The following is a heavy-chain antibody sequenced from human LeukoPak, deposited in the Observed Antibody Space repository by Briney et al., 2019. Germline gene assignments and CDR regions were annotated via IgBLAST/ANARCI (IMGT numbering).Heavy chain of an antibody. Sequence: GGSLRLSSAASGFTFSSYAMSWVRPPPGKGLEWVPGISGSGGSTYYADSVKGLFTISRDNSKNTLYLQMNSLRAEDTAVFYRAKQTGYSGYDYGDYWAQGTLVTVSS. D-gene: IGHD5-12*01. J-gene: IGHJ4*02. CDR1: GFTFSSYA. V-gene: IGHV3-23*01. CDR3: AKQTGYSGYDYGDY. CDR2: ISGSGGST.